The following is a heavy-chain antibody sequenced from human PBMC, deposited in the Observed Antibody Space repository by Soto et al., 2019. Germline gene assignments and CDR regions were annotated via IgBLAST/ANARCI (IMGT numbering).Heavy chain of an antibody. CDR3: AKTLVPAAIRLSDYFDY. Sequence: GGSLRLSCAASGFTFSSYGMHLVRQAPGKGLEWVAVISYDGSNKYYADSVKGRFTISRDNSKNTLYLQMNSLRAEDTAVYYCAKTLVPAAIRLSDYFDYWGQGTLVTVSS. CDR2: ISYDGSNK. J-gene: IGHJ4*02. D-gene: IGHD2-2*01. CDR1: GFTFSSYG. V-gene: IGHV3-30*18.